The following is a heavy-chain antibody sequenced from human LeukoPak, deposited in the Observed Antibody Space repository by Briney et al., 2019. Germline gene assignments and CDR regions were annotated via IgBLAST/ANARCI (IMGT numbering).Heavy chain of an antibody. Sequence: ASVKVSCKASGYTFTSYDINWVRQATGQGLEWMGWMNPNSGNTGYAQKFQGRVTMTRNTSICTAYMELSSLRSEDTAVYYCARWGSLLWFGELGGVWGQGTTVTVSS. CDR3: ARWGSLLWFGELGGV. CDR2: MNPNSGNT. D-gene: IGHD3-10*01. J-gene: IGHJ6*02. CDR1: GYTFTSYD. V-gene: IGHV1-8*01.